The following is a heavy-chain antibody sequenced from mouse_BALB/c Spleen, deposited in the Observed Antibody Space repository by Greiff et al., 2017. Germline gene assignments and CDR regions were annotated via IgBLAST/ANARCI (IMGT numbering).Heavy chain of an antibody. D-gene: IGHD2-2*01. Sequence: QVQLKQSGAELAKPGASVKMSCKASGYTFTSYWMHWVKQRPGQGLEWIGYINPSTGYTEYNQKFKDKATLTADKSSSTAYMQLSSLTSEDSAVYYCARIYCGYERGFDYWGQGTLVTVSA. CDR2: INPSTGYT. CDR1: GYTFTSYW. V-gene: IGHV1-7*01. CDR3: ARIYCGYERGFDY. J-gene: IGHJ3*01.